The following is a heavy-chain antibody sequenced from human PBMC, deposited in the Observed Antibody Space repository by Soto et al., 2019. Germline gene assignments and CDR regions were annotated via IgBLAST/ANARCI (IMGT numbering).Heavy chain of an antibody. CDR1: GGTFSTYT. V-gene: IGHV1-69*02. CDR3: ARVTTVTSWFDP. Sequence: ASVKVSCKASGGTFSTYTISWVRQAPGQGLEWMGRVIPILDITNYAQKFQGRVTITADKSTSTAYMELSSLRSEDTAVYYCARVTTVTSWFDPWGQGTPVTVSS. J-gene: IGHJ5*02. D-gene: IGHD4-17*01. CDR2: VIPILDIT.